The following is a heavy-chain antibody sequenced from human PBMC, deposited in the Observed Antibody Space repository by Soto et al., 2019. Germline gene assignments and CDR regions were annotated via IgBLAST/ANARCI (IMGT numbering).Heavy chain of an antibody. CDR3: ARGRYGDY. CDR1: GYDFTTYG. V-gene: IGHV1-18*01. D-gene: IGHD1-1*01. CDR2: ISAHNGNT. J-gene: IGHJ4*02. Sequence: QVHLVQSGAEVKKPGASVKVSCKGPGYDFTTYGITWVRQAPGQGLERMAWISAHNGNTDYAQKLQGRVTVTRDTSTSTAYMELRSLRSDDTAVYYCARGRYGDYWGQGALVTVSS.